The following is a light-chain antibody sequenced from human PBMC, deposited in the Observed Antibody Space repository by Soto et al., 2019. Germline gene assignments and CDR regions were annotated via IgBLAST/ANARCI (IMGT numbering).Light chain of an antibody. Sequence: QSVLTQPPSGSAAPGQRVTIPCSGSSSNIGGNSVSWYQQLPGTAPKLLIYDDDKRASGIPDRFSGSKSGTSAALGITGFQTGDEADYYCGSWDSSVSAYVFGTGTKVTVL. J-gene: IGLJ1*01. V-gene: IGLV1-51*01. CDR1: SSNIGGNS. CDR3: GSWDSSVSAYV. CDR2: DDD.